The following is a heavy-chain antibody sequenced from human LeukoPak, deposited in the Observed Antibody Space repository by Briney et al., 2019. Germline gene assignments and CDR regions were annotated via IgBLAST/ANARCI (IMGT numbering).Heavy chain of an antibody. V-gene: IGHV4-34*01. CDR3: ARRGVVPAAMGGGNWFDP. CDR1: GGSFSGYY. J-gene: IGHJ5*02. CDR2: INHSGST. Sequence: SSETLSLTCAVYGGSFSGYYWSWIRQPPGKELEWIGEINHSGSTNYNPSLKSRVTISVDTSKNQFSLKLSSVTAADTAVYYCARRGVVPAAMGGGNWFDPWGQGTLVTVSS. D-gene: IGHD2-2*01.